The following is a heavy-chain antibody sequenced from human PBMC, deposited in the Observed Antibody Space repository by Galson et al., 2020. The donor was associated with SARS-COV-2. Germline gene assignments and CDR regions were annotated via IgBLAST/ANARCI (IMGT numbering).Heavy chain of an antibody. CDR2: INAYTGNT. CDR3: ARDSQWEVLDY. CDR1: GYTFTSYG. Sequence: ASVKVSCKTSGYTFTSYGISWVRQAPGQGLEWMGWINAYTGNTNYAQKLQGRVTMTTDTSTSTAYMELSSLRSDDTAVYYCARDSQWEVLDYWGQGTLVTVSS. J-gene: IGHJ4*02. D-gene: IGHD1-26*01. V-gene: IGHV1-18*04.